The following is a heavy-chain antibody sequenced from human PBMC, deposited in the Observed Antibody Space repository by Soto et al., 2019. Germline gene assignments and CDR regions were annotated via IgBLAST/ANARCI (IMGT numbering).Heavy chain of an antibody. CDR3: ARAFYGVDL. CDR2: IYQSGSA. Sequence: PSETLSLTCTVSGGSITSGGYSWSWIRQSPGQGLEWIGYIYQSGSAFYNPSLKTRATILVDRSKNQSSLNLTSVTAADAAVYYCARAFYGVDLWGQGTTVTVSS. J-gene: IGHJ6*02. V-gene: IGHV4-30-2*06. CDR1: GGSITSGGYS.